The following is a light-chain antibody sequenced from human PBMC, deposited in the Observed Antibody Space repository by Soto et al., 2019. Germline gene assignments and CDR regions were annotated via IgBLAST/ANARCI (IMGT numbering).Light chain of an antibody. CDR1: QTASSRF. CDR3: QQYATSPLT. V-gene: IGKV3-20*01. J-gene: IGKJ4*01. CDR2: GAL. Sequence: EIVLTQSPGTLSLSPGESATLSCRASQTASSRFLAWYQQKPGQAPRLLIYGALSRATGIPDRFSGSGSGTDFTLTISRLEPEDFALYYCQQYATSPLTFGGGTKVDIK.